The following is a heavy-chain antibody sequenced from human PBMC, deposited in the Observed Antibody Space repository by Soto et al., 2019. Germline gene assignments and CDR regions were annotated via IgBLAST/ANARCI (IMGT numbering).Heavy chain of an antibody. J-gene: IGHJ6*02. D-gene: IGHD4-4*01. Sequence: QVQLAESGGGVVQPGRSLRLSCAASGFTFSNFAKHWVRQAPGKGLEWAAVLSYDGTNKYYADSVRGRFTISTDISKNTLYLEMNGLGAEDTAVYYWAGGAYSIHYHYGLDVWGQGTTVTVSS. V-gene: IGHV3-30-3*01. CDR2: LSYDGTNK. CDR3: AGGAYSIHYHYGLDV. CDR1: GFTFSNFA.